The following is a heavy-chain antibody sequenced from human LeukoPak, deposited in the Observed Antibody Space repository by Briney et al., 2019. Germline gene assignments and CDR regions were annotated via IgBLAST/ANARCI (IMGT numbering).Heavy chain of an antibody. Sequence: SVKVSCKASGVTFSSYAINWVRQAPGRGLEWMGGIIPIFGTANYAQKFQGRVTITADESTSTAYMELSSLRSEDTAVYYCARMSGYCSGGSCYGGTWIDPWGQGTLVTVST. CDR1: GVTFSSYA. CDR3: ARMSGYCSGGSCYGGTWIDP. D-gene: IGHD2-15*01. CDR2: IIPIFGTA. J-gene: IGHJ5*02. V-gene: IGHV1-69*01.